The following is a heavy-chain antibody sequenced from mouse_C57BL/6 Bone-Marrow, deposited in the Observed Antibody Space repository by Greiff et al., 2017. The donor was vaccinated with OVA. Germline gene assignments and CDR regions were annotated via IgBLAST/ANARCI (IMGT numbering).Heavy chain of an antibody. Sequence: EVKLMESGGGLVKPGGSLKLSCAASGFTISDYGMHWVRQAPEKGLEWVAYISSGSSTIYYADTVKGRFTISRDNAKNTLFLQMTSLRSEDTAMYYCAGFITTVVAPYYYAMDYWGQGTSVTVSS. CDR1: GFTISDYG. J-gene: IGHJ4*01. V-gene: IGHV5-17*01. CDR2: ISSGSSTI. CDR3: AGFITTVVAPYYYAMDY. D-gene: IGHD1-1*01.